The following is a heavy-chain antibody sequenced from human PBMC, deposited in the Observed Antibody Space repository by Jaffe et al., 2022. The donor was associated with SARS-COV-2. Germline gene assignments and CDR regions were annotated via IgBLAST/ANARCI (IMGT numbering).Heavy chain of an antibody. CDR1: GGSVSSGSYY. CDR3: ARDLFGKDSSGYYSNAFDI. D-gene: IGHD3-22*01. J-gene: IGHJ3*02. V-gene: IGHV4-61*01. CDR2: IYYSGST. Sequence: QVQLQESGPGLVKPSETLSLTCTVSGGSVSSGSYYWSWIRQPPGKGLEWIGYIYYSGSTNYNPSLKSRVTISVDTSKNQFSLKLSSVTAADTAVYYCARDLFGKDSSGYYSNAFDIWGQGTMVTVSS.